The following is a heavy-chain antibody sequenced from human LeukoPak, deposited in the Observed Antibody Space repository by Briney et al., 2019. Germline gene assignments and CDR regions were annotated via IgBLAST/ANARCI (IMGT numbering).Heavy chain of an antibody. V-gene: IGHV3-48*03. CDR2: ISSSGSTI. J-gene: IGHJ4*02. CDR1: GFTFSSYE. Sequence: GGSLRLSCAASGFTFSSYEMNWVRQAPGKGLEWVSYISSSGSTIYYADSVKGRFTISRDNAKNSLYLQMNSLRAEDTAVYYCARGAHIVGVTAISSDYWGQGTLVTVSS. D-gene: IGHD2-21*02. CDR3: ARGAHIVGVTAISSDY.